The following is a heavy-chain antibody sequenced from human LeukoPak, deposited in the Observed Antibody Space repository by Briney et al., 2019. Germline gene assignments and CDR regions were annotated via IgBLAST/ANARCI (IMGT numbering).Heavy chain of an antibody. Sequence: SETLSLTCTVSGGSISSSSYYWGWIRQPPGKGLEWIGSIYYSGSTYYNPSLKSRVTISVDTSKNQFSLKLSSVTAADTAVYYCARNTIAAVLFDYWGQGTLVTVSS. V-gene: IGHV4-39*07. CDR1: GGSISSSSYY. J-gene: IGHJ4*02. CDR2: IYYSGST. CDR3: ARNTIAAVLFDY. D-gene: IGHD6-13*01.